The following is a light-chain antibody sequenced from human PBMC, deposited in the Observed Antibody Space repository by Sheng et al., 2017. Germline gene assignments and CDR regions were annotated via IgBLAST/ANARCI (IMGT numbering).Light chain of an antibody. V-gene: IGKV1-39*01. J-gene: IGKJ2*01. CDR3: QQSSSIPYT. CDR2: AAS. Sequence: DIQMTQSPSSLSASVGDRVTITCRASQSIGNYLNWYQQQPGKAPKLLLYAASTLQSGVPSRFFGSGSGADFTLTITSLQPEDFGTYYCQQSSSIPYTFGQGTKLEIK. CDR1: QSIGNY.